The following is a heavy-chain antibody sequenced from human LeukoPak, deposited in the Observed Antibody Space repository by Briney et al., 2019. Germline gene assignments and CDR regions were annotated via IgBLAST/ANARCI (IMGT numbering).Heavy chain of an antibody. J-gene: IGHJ4*02. Sequence: PSETLSLTCTVSGGSITSYYWSWIRQPPGKGLEWIGYLFHSGTRRYNPSLKSRVTISADTTKNQIFLTLNSTTAADTAVYYCARCRGWKQQLVYFNYWGQGTLATVSS. V-gene: IGHV4-59*08. CDR2: LFHSGTR. D-gene: IGHD6-13*01. CDR3: ARCRGWKQQLVYFNY. CDR1: GGSITSYY.